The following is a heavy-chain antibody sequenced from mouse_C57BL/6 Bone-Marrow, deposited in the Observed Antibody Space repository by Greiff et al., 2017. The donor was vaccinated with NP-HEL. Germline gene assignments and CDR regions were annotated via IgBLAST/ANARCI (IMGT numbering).Heavy chain of an antibody. CDR2: ILPGSGST. CDR1: GYTFPGYW. V-gene: IGHV1-9*01. Sequence: QVQLQQSGAELMKPGASVKLSCKATGYTFPGYWIEWVKRRPGHGLEWIGEILPGSGSTNYNGKFKGKATFTADTSSNTAYMQLSSLTTEDSAIYYCARRSGTAQATAWFAYWGQGTLVTVSA. J-gene: IGHJ3*01. D-gene: IGHD3-2*02. CDR3: ARRSGTAQATAWFAY.